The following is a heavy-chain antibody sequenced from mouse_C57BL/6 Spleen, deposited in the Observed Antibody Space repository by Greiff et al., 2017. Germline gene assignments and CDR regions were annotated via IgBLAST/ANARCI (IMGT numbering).Heavy chain of an antibody. CDR2: ISSGSSTI. V-gene: IGHV5-17*01. D-gene: IGHD1-2*01. J-gene: IGHJ3*01. CDR1: GFTFSDYG. CDR3: AGYSFAY. Sequence: EVHLVESGGGLVKPGGSLKLSCAASGFTFSDYGMHWVRQAPEKGLEWVAYISSGSSTIYYADTVKGRFTISRDNAKNTLFLQMTSLRAEDTAMYYCAGYSFAYWGQGTLVTVSA.